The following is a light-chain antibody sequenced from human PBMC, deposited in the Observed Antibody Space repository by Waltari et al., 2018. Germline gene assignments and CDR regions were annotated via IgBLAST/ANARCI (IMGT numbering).Light chain of an antibody. CDR2: QNN. J-gene: IGLJ2*01. CDR1: KLGDKY. CDR3: QAWDISTVV. Sequence: SYELTQPPSVSVSPGQTVSISCSGDKLGDKYACWYQQKPGQSPVLVIYQNNKRPSGIPGRFSASNPGNTATLTISGTQAMDEADYYCQAWDISTVVFGGGTKLTVL. V-gene: IGLV3-1*01.